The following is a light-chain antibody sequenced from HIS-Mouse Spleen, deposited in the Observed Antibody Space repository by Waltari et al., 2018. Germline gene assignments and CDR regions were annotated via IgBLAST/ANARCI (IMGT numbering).Light chain of an antibody. Sequence: SYELTQPPSVSVSPGQTARITCSGDALPKKYAYWYQQKSGQAPVLVIHEDSKRPSGIPEGFSGSSSGTMATLTISGDQVEDEADYYCYSTDSSGNHRVFGGGTKLTVL. CDR2: EDS. CDR3: YSTDSSGNHRV. V-gene: IGLV3-10*01. J-gene: IGLJ2*01. CDR1: ALPKKY.